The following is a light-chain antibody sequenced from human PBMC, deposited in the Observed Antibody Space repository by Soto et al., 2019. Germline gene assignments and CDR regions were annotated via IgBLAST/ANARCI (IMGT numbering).Light chain of an antibody. CDR1: QSVSSNY. CDR3: QQYNNWPLT. J-gene: IGKJ4*01. CDR2: GAS. Sequence: ENVLTQSPGTLSLSPGERATLSCRASQSVSSNYVAWYQQKPGQAPRLLVYGASSRATGIPDRFSGSGSGTDFTLTISRLEPEDFAVYYCQQYNNWPLTFGGGTKVEIK. V-gene: IGKV3-20*01.